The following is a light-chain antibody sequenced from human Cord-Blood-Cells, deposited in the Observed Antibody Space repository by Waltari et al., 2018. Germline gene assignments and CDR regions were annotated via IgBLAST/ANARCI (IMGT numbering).Light chain of an antibody. CDR1: QDISNY. CDR3: QQYDNLPLT. V-gene: IGKV1-33*01. J-gene: IGKJ4*01. CDR2: DAS. Sequence: DIHMTQSPSSLSASVGDRVTITCQASQDISNYLNCYQQKPGKAPKLLIYDASNLETGVPSRFSGSRSVTDFTFTISSLQPEDIATYYCQQYDNLPLTFGGGTKVEIK.